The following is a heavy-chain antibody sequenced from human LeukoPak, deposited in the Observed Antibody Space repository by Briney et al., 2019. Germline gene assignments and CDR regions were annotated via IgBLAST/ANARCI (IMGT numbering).Heavy chain of an antibody. Sequence: AGGSLRLSCAAPGFTFSSYAMSWVRQAPGKGLEWVSAISGSGGSTYYADSVKGRFTISRDNSKNTLYLQMNSLRAEDTAVYYCAKLKGAVAGPFDYWGQGTLVTVSS. CDR3: AKLKGAVAGPFDY. D-gene: IGHD6-19*01. V-gene: IGHV3-23*01. CDR2: ISGSGGST. CDR1: GFTFSSYA. J-gene: IGHJ4*02.